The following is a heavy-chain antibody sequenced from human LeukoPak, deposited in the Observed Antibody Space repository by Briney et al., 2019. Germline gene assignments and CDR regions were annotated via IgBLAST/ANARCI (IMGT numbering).Heavy chain of an antibody. CDR3: ARGLSSTRRESDY. Sequence: PSETLSLTCTVSGGSISTYYWSWIRQPPGKGLEWIGYIYHSGSTSYNPSLKSRVTISIDTSKNQFSLRLSSVAAADTAVYFCARGLSSTRRESDYWGQGTLVTVSS. V-gene: IGHV4-59*01. J-gene: IGHJ4*02. CDR2: IYHSGST. CDR1: GGSISTYY. D-gene: IGHD2-2*01.